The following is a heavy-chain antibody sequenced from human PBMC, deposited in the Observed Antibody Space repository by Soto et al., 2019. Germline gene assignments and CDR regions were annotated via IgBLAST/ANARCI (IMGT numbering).Heavy chain of an antibody. J-gene: IGHJ5*02. CDR3: ATVPWP. Sequence: QLQLQESGSGLVKPSQTLSLTCAVSGVSISSGGYSWSWIRQPPGKGLERIGYIYHSGSTSYNPAPNSRVAIAVVRHKYQFSLEVSSVTAADLAVYYCATVPWPWGEGTLVTVSS. CDR2: IYHSGST. V-gene: IGHV4-30-2*01. CDR1: GVSISSGGYS.